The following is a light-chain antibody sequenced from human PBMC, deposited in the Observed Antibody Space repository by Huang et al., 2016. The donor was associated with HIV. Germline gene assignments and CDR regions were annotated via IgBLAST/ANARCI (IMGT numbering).Light chain of an antibody. CDR2: DAS. V-gene: IGKV1D-8*01. J-gene: IGKJ1*01. CDR3: QQYYTFPWT. CDR1: QGIDSY. Sequence: VIWMTQSPSLLSASKGDKVTINCRVSQGIDSYLSWYQQKPGKAPELLISDASTLQGGVPSRFNGSGSGTDFTLTISRLQSEDFANYYCQQYYTFPWTFGQGTKVDVK.